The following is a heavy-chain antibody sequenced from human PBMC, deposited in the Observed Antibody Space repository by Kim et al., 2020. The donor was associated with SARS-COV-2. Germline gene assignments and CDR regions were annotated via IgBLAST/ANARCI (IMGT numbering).Heavy chain of an antibody. CDR1: GGSFSGYY. J-gene: IGHJ5*02. CDR3: ARARGRIAARPRDWFDP. D-gene: IGHD6-6*01. CDR2: INHSGST. V-gene: IGHV4-34*01. Sequence: SETLSLTCAVYGGSFSGYYWSWIRHPPGKGLEWIGEINHSGSTNYNPSLKSRVTISVDTSKNQFSLKLSSVTAADTAVYYCARARGRIAARPRDWFDPWGQGTLVTVSS.